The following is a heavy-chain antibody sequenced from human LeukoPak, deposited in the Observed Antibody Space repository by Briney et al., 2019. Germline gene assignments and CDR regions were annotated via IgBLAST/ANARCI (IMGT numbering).Heavy chain of an antibody. CDR3: ASRSNKLKIVPAAPDGSGSGAFDI. D-gene: IGHD2-2*01. Sequence: PSETLCLTCAVYGGSFSGYYWSWTRQPPGKGLEWIGEINHSGSTNYNPSLKSRVTISVDTSKNQFSLKLSSVTAADTAVYYCASRSNKLKIVPAAPDGSGSGAFDIWGQGTMVTVSS. J-gene: IGHJ3*02. CDR1: GGSFSGYY. V-gene: IGHV4-34*01. CDR2: INHSGST.